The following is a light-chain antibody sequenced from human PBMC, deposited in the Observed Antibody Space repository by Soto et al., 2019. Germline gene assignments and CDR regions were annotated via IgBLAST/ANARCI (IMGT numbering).Light chain of an antibody. V-gene: IGKV1-5*03. J-gene: IGKJ1*01. CDR2: KAS. CDR3: HQYNNHSGT. CDR1: QTISSW. Sequence: DIQMTQSPSTLSGSVGDRVTITCRASQTISSWLAWYQQKPGKAPKLLIYKASSLESGVPARFSGSGSGTEFILTISSLQPDDVGTYYCHQYNNHSGTVGQGTKVDSK.